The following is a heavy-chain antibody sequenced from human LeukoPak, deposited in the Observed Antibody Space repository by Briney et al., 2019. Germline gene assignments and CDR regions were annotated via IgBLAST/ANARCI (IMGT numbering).Heavy chain of an antibody. D-gene: IGHD3-10*01. CDR1: GGSISSYY. V-gene: IGHV4-59*08. Sequence: PSETVSLTCTVSGGSISSYYWSWIRQPPGKGLEWIGYIYYSGSTNYNPSLKSRVTISVDTSKNQFSLKLSSVTAADTAVYYCARYRITMVRGVLYYYGMDVWGQGTTVTVSS. CDR3: ARYRITMVRGVLYYYGMDV. CDR2: IYYSGST. J-gene: IGHJ6*02.